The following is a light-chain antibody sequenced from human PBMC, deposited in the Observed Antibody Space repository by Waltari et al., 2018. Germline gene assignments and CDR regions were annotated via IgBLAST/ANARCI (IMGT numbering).Light chain of an antibody. V-gene: IGKV3-20*01. Sequence: EIVLTQLPGTLSLSPGERATLSCRASQSVGRTLAWYQHRPGKAPRLLIYGASSRAADIPDRFAGSGSGTDFSLTINRLEPEDFAVYYCQHYLRLPVSFGQGTKVEIK. J-gene: IGKJ1*01. CDR3: QHYLRLPVS. CDR2: GAS. CDR1: QSVGRT.